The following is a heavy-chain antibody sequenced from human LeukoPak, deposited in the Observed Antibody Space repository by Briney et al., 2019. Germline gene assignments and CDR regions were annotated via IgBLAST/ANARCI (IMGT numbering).Heavy chain of an antibody. J-gene: IGHJ3*02. Sequence: PGGSLRLSFAAPGFPFDAYAMNWVRQPPGKGLDWVSPIIGDGGTKYYAASLKGRFTISRDNSKNSLYLQTNSLRNEDTALNYCAKAKERYCSGGSCVKTAAFDIWGQGTMVTVSS. D-gene: IGHD2-15*01. CDR3: AKAKERYCSGGSCVKTAAFDI. CDR1: GFPFDAYA. V-gene: IGHV3-43*02. CDR2: IIGDGGTK.